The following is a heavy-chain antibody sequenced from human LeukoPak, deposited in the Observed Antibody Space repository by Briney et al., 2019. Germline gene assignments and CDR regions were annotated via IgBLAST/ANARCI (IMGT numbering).Heavy chain of an antibody. V-gene: IGHV5-51*01. CDR1: GYSFTNYW. Sequence: GESLKISCKGSGYSFTNYWIGWVRQMPGKGLEWMGIVFPGDSGTRYSPSFQGQVTISADKSISTAYLQWSSLKASDTAMFYCTRHTEIYASPDYWGQGTLVTVSS. CDR3: TRHTEIYASPDY. J-gene: IGHJ4*02. CDR2: VFPGDSGT. D-gene: IGHD3-10*01.